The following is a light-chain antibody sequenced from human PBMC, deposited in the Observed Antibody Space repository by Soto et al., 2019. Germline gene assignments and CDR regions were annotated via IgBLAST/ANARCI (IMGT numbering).Light chain of an antibody. CDR3: SSFAGGGNPVL. Sequence: QSVLTQPPSASGSLGQSVTISCTGTSSDVGGYNYVSWHQQHPGKAPKVMIYEGTKRPPGVPDRFSGSKSGNTASLTVSGLQAEDEADYYCSSFAGGGNPVLLGGGTQLTVL. CDR1: SSDVGGYNY. V-gene: IGLV2-8*01. J-gene: IGLJ7*01. CDR2: EGT.